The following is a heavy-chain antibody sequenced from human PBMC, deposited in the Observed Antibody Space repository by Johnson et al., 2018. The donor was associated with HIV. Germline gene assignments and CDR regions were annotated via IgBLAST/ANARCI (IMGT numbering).Heavy chain of an antibody. CDR2: IYSGGST. V-gene: IGHV3-66*01. Sequence: VQLMESGGGLVQPGGSLRLSCAASGFTVSSNYMSWVRQAPGKGLEWVSVIYSGGSTYYADSVKGRFTISRDNSKNTLYLQMNSLRAEDTAVYYWARDGHYYDSSGYYYLGAFDIWGQGTMVTVSS. D-gene: IGHD3-22*01. CDR3: ARDGHYYDSSGYYYLGAFDI. CDR1: GFTVSSNY. J-gene: IGHJ3*02.